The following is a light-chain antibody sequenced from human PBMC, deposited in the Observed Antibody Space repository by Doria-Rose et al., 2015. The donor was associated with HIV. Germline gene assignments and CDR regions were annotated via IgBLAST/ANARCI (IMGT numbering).Light chain of an antibody. V-gene: IGKV3-20*01. CDR3: HQYGTSWT. J-gene: IGKJ1*01. CDR2: DGS. Sequence: DIALTQSPGTLSLSPGERATLSCRASQSFSSTYLAWYQQKPGQAPSLLIYDGSTSATGIPDRFSASGSGTDFTLTINRLEPEDFALYYCHQYGTSWTFGQGTKVEI. CDR1: QSFSSTY.